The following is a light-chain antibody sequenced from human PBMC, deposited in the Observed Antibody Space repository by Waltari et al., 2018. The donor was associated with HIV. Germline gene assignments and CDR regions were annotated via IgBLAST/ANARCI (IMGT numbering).Light chain of an antibody. V-gene: IGLV3-1*01. J-gene: IGLJ1*01. CDR3: QAWDTNTDFV. Sequence: SYDLTQPPSVSVSPGQTARITCSGDRLGDKFASWYQQRPGHSPTLLIYQDNKRPSGIPERFSGSNSGNTATLTISGTQAMDEADYYCQAWDTNTDFVFGTGTKVTVL. CDR1: RLGDKF. CDR2: QDN.